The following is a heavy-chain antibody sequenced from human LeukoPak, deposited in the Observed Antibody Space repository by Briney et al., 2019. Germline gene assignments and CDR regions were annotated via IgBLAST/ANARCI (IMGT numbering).Heavy chain of an antibody. D-gene: IGHD5-12*01. V-gene: IGHV3-48*03. CDR2: INTSGNTK. CDR3: ARIGGGYSGYTIDY. J-gene: IGHJ4*02. CDR1: RFTFSTYE. Sequence: GGSLRLSCEASRFTFSTYEMNWVRQAPGKGLEWISYINTSGNTKYYVDSVKGRFTISRDNAMNSLYLQMNSLRAEDTAVYYCARIGGGYSGYTIDYWGQGTLVTVSS.